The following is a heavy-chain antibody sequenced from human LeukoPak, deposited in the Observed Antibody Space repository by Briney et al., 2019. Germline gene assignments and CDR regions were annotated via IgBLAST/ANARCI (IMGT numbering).Heavy chain of an antibody. D-gene: IGHD2-21*02. V-gene: IGHV3-21*01. Sequence: TGGSLRLSWAASGFTFSSYTMNWVRQAPGKGLEWVSSIAGSSGYISYADSVKGRFTISRDNAKKSLYLQMTSLTAEDTAVYYCARDRGAHCCRDCYLCFDYWGRGTLVTVSS. J-gene: IGHJ4*01. CDR3: ARDRGAHCCRDCYLCFDY. CDR2: IAGSSGYI. CDR1: GFTFSSYT.